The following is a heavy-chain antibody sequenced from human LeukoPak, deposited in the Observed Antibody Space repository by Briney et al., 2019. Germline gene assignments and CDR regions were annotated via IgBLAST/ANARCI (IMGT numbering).Heavy chain of an antibody. V-gene: IGHV3-7*01. CDR3: ARELPYYYDSSGRVY. J-gene: IGHJ4*02. D-gene: IGHD3-22*01. Sequence: GGSLRLSCAASGFTFSSYSMYWVRQAPGKGLEWVANIKQDGSEKYYVDSVKGRFTISRDNAKNSLYLQMNSLRAEDTAVYYCARELPYYYDSSGRVYWGQGTLVTVSS. CDR1: GFTFSSYS. CDR2: IKQDGSEK.